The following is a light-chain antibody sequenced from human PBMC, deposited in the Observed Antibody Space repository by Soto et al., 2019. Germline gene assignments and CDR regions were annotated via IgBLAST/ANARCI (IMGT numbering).Light chain of an antibody. V-gene: IGKV3-20*01. CDR2: GTS. J-gene: IGKJ1*01. CDR3: QQCGSLPGT. Sequence: ETVLTQSPGTLSLSPGERATLSCRASQSINGNYLHWYQQKPGQAPRLLIFGTSSRATGIPDRFIGGGSGTDFTLTISRLEPEDFAVYYCQQCGSLPGTFGQGTKVDIK. CDR1: QSINGNY.